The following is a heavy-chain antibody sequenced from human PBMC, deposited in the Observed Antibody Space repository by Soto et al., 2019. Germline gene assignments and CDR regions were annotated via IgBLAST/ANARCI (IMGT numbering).Heavy chain of an antibody. V-gene: IGHV4-4*07. CDR3: VRDGTTTLREGFDP. D-gene: IGHD1-1*01. Sequence: PSETLSLTCTVSGASISSFYWSWIRKSAGKGLEWIGRIYATGTTDYNPSLKSRVMMSVDTSKKQFSLRLRSVTAADTAVYYCVRDGTTTLREGFDPWGQGISVTVSS. CDR2: IYATGTT. CDR1: GASISSFY. J-gene: IGHJ5*02.